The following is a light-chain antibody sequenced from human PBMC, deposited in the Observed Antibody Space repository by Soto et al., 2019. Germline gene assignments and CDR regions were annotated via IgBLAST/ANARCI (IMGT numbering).Light chain of an antibody. CDR1: QTVSSN. CDR2: AAS. Sequence: EIVMTQAPATLSVSPVERATLSCRASQTVSSNAACHQEPPGPAPSLLIYAASTRATGTPARFSGSGSGTESTLTISSLQSEDFAVYYCQQYNNWPPTFGQGTKVDIK. V-gene: IGKV3-15*01. CDR3: QQYNNWPPT. J-gene: IGKJ1*01.